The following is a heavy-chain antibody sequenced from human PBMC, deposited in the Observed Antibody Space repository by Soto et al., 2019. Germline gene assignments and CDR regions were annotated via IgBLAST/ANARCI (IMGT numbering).Heavy chain of an antibody. V-gene: IGHV1-18*01. CDR1: GYTFTSYG. Sequence: ASVKVSCKASGYTFTSYGISWVRQAPGQWLEWMGWISAYNGNTNYAQKLQGRVTMTTDTSTSTAYMELRSLRSDDTAVYYCARGPPRYYDYIWGSYRYGAFDIWGQGTMVTVSS. D-gene: IGHD3-16*02. J-gene: IGHJ3*02. CDR3: ARGPPRYYDYIWGSYRYGAFDI. CDR2: ISAYNGNT.